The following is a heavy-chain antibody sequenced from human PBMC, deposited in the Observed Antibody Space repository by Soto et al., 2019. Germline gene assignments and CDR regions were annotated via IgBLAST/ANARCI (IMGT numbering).Heavy chain of an antibody. CDR2: ISGSDNST. CDR1: GFTFNSYA. V-gene: IGHV3-23*01. J-gene: IGHJ6*02. Sequence: ESLRLSCAASGFTFNSYAMSWVRQAPGKGLEWVSAISGSDNSTYYADSVKGRFTISRDNSKNTLYLQMSSLRADDTAVYYCAPMGVWGQGTTVTVSS. CDR3: APMGV.